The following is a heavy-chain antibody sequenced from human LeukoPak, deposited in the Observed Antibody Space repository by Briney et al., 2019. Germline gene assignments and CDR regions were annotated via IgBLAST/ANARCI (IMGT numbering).Heavy chain of an antibody. CDR2: ISAYNGNT. J-gene: IGHJ6*02. D-gene: IGHD5-18*01. Sequence: ASVKVSCKASSYTFTSYGISWVRQAPGQGLEWMGWISAYNGNTNYAQKLQGRVTMTTDTSTSTAYMELRSLRSDDTAVYYCARDLELWLDYYYYGMDVWGQGTTVTVSS. CDR1: SYTFTSYG. CDR3: ARDLELWLDYYYYGMDV. V-gene: IGHV1-18*01.